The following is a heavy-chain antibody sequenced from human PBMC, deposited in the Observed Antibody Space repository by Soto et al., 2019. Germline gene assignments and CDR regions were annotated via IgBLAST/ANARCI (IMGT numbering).Heavy chain of an antibody. CDR3: ARPRDYSNYDVPVNAIDMDV. Sequence: PGESLKISCKGSGYSFTSYWISWVRQMPGKGLEWMGRIDPSDSYTNYSPSFQGHVTISADRSISTAYLQWSSLKASDTAMYYCARPRDYSNYDVPVNAIDMDVWGQGTTVTVS. CDR2: IDPSDSYT. V-gene: IGHV5-10-1*01. CDR1: GYSFTSYW. D-gene: IGHD4-4*01. J-gene: IGHJ6*02.